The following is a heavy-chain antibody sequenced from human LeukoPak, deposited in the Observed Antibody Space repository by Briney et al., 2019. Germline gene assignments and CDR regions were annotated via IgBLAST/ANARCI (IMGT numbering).Heavy chain of an antibody. J-gene: IGHJ6*04. CDR1: GVTFSSYA. V-gene: IGHV3-23*01. D-gene: IGHD2-21*01. CDR2: VSYDITRT. Sequence: GGSLRLSCAASGVTFSSYAMTWGRQAPGKGLEWISAVSYDITRTFYADSVKGRFAISRDNSRNTLFLQMNSLRADDTAVYYCARPGCGGNCYYRMDVWGKGTTVTVSS. CDR3: ARPGCGGNCYYRMDV.